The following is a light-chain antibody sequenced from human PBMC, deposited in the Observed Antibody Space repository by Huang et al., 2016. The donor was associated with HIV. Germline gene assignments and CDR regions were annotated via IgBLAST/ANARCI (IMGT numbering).Light chain of an antibody. CDR3: QQSSTSPPIT. V-gene: IGKV1-39*01. CDR1: QTIGSY. Sequence: DIQMTQSPSSLSASVGDRVTITCRASQTIGSYLNWYQQKPGKAPRLLIFAASLLQSGGPSSFSCSGSGTDFTLTISSLQPEDFATYYCQQSSTSPPITFGQGTRLDMK. J-gene: IGKJ5*01. CDR2: AAS.